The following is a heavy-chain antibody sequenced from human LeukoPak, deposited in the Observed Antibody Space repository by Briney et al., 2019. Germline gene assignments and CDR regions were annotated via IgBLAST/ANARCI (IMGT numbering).Heavy chain of an antibody. CDR2: IYNTEAP. CDR1: GGSITDHY. D-gene: IGHD3-16*01. CDR3: ARGHYDFAP. V-gene: IGHV4-59*08. Sequence: PSETLSLTCSVSGGSITDHYWSWIRQPPGKGLEWIAYIYNTEAPNYNPSLNARVTMSLDMSKNQFSLRLSSVTAADTAVYCCARGHYDFAPWGQGILVTVSS. J-gene: IGHJ5*02.